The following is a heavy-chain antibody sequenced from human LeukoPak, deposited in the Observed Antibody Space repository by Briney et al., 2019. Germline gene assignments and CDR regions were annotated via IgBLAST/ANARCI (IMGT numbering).Heavy chain of an antibody. Sequence: GGSLRLSCAASGFIFSNYWMGWVRQAPGKGLEWVANIKQDGSEKYYVDSVKGRFTLSRDNAKSSLYLQMNSLRAEDTAIYYCARLRYNDFWSGSWKFYYYMDVWGKGTTVTVSS. CDR1: GFIFSNYW. J-gene: IGHJ6*03. D-gene: IGHD3-3*01. V-gene: IGHV3-7*01. CDR3: ARLRYNDFWSGSWKFYYYMDV. CDR2: IKQDGSEK.